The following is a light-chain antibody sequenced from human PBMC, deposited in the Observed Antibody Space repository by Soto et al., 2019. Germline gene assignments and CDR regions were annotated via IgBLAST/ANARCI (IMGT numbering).Light chain of an antibody. CDR2: AAS. CDR1: QGISSY. V-gene: IGKV1-9*01. J-gene: IGKJ5*01. CDR3: QHLDSYST. Sequence: DIQLTQSPSFLSASVGDRVTITCRASQGISSYLAWYQQKPGKAPKLLIYAASTLQSGVPSRFSGSGSGTEFPLTISSLQPDDFATYYCQHLDSYSTFGQGTRLEIK.